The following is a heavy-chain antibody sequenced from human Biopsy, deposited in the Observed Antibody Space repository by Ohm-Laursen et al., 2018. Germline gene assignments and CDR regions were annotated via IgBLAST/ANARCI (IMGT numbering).Heavy chain of an antibody. CDR2: ISHTGYT. CDR3: ARGSNEYGGLYFPH. Sequence: GTLSLTCTVSGCSFTGHYWSWLRQPPGKGREWSGHISHTGYTSYKSSLKSRVTISLDTSRKHFSLRLTSLAAADTAVYYCARGSNEYGGLYFPHWGQGTLVTVSS. J-gene: IGHJ1*01. D-gene: IGHD4-23*01. V-gene: IGHV4-59*11. CDR1: GCSFTGHY.